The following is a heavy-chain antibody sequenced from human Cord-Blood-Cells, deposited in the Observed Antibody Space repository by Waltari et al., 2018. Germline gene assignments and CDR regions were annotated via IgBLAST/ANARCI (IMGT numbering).Heavy chain of an antibody. CDR3: ARPGYYDSSGYYFDY. CDR1: GGSISSSSYY. V-gene: IGHV4-39*07. CDR2: IYYSGST. J-gene: IGHJ4*02. Sequence: QLQLQESGPGLVKPSETLSLTCTVSGGSISSSSYYWGWIRQPPGKGLEWIGSIYYSGSTYCNPSLKRRVTISVDTSKNQFSLKLSSVTAADTAVYYCARPGYYDSSGYYFDYWGQGTLVTVSS. D-gene: IGHD3-22*01.